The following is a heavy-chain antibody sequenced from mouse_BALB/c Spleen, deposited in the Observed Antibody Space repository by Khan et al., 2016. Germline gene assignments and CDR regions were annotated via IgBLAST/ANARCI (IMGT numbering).Heavy chain of an antibody. CDR2: IDPANGNT. D-gene: IGHD2-4*01. CDR3: ARSPYDYDVGFAY. V-gene: IGHV14-3*02. Sequence: VQLQQSGAELVKPGATVKLSCTASGFNIKDTYMHWVKQRPEQGLEWIGRIDPANGNTKYDPKFQGKATITADTSSNTAYLQLSSLTSEDTAVPYSARSPYDYDVGFAYWGQGTLVTVSA. CDR1: GFNIKDTY. J-gene: IGHJ3*01.